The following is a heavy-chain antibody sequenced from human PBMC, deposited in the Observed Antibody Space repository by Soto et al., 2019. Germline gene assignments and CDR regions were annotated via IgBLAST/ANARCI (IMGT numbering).Heavy chain of an antibody. V-gene: IGHV4-59*01. Sequence: SETLSLTCTVSGGSISSYYWSWIRQPPGKRLEWIGYIYYSGSTNYNPSLKSRVTISVDTSKNQFSLKLSSVTAADTAVYYCAKRFNYGSRSSPYYSDYWGQGTLVTVSS. CDR2: IYYSGST. D-gene: IGHD3-10*01. CDR1: GGSISSYY. J-gene: IGHJ4*02. CDR3: AKRFNYGSRSSPYYSDY.